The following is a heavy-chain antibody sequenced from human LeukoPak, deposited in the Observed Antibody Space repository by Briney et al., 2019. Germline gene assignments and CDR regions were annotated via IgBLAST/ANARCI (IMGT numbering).Heavy chain of an antibody. CDR3: ARGGSGYYYYMDV. V-gene: IGHV3-64*01. J-gene: IGHJ6*03. CDR2: ISSNGGST. Sequence: GGSLRLSCAASGFTFRSYAMHWVRQAPGKGLEYVSAISSNGGSTYYANSVKGRFTISRDNSKNTLYLQMGSLRAEDMAVYYCARGGSGYYYYMDVWGKGTTVTVSS. D-gene: IGHD3-10*01. CDR1: GFTFRSYA.